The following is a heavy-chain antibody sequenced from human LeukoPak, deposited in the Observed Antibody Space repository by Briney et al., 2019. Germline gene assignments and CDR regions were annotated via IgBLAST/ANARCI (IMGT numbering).Heavy chain of an antibody. CDR3: ARQNTPHGYFDY. CDR2: IGVAANT. CDR1: GFTFSSYD. Sequence: GGSLRLSCAASGFTFSSYDMHWVRQATGKGLEWVSAIGVAANTFYSGSVKGRFTISRENAKNSLYLLMTSLRAEDTAVYYCARQNTPHGYFDYWGQGILVTVSS. D-gene: IGHD6-13*01. V-gene: IGHV3-13*01. J-gene: IGHJ4*02.